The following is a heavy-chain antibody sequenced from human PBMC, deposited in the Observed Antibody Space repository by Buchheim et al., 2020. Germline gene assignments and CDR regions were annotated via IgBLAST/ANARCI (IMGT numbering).Heavy chain of an antibody. CDR3: ARRDESSYGDVSAFDI. Sequence: QVQLQESGPGLVKPSETLSLTCTVSGGSISSYYWSWIRQPPGKGLEWIGYIYYSGSTNYNPSLKSRVTISVDTSKNQFSLKLSSVTAADTAVYYCARRDESSYGDVSAFDIWGQGT. J-gene: IGHJ3*02. D-gene: IGHD1-26*01. CDR2: IYYSGST. CDR1: GGSISSYY. V-gene: IGHV4-59*01.